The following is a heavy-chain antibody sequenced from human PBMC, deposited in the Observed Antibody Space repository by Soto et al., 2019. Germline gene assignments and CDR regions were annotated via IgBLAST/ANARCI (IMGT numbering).Heavy chain of an antibody. V-gene: IGHV3-15*01. CDR1: GFTFSNAW. J-gene: IGHJ4*02. Sequence: EVQLVESGGGLVKPGGSLRLSCAASGFTFSNAWMSWVRQAPGKGLEWVGRIKSKTDGGTTDYAAPVKGRFTISRDDSKNTLYLQMNSLKTEDTAVYYCTTRNYDFWSGYQNDYWGQGTLVTVSS. CDR2: IKSKTDGGTT. CDR3: TTRNYDFWSGYQNDY. D-gene: IGHD3-3*01.